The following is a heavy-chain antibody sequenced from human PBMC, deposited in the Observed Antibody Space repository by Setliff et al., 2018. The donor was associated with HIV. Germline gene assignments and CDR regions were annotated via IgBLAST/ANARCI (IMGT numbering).Heavy chain of an antibody. J-gene: IGHJ6*03. CDR2: IKSKADGGTE. Sequence: PGGSLRLSCVGSGFTFSNAWMSWVRQAPGKGLEWVGRIKSKADGGTEESAAFLKGRFTISRDDSKNMVYLQMNSLTTEDTGIYYCSHIYRNRTGVPDSNHSFDYYMGAWGKGTTVTVSS. V-gene: IGHV3-15*01. CDR1: GFTFSNAW. CDR3: SHIYRNRTGVPDSNHSFDYYMGA. D-gene: IGHD4-4*01.